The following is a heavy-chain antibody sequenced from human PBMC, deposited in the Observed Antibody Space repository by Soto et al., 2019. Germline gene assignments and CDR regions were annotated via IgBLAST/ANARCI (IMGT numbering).Heavy chain of an antibody. J-gene: IGHJ6*03. D-gene: IGHD2-2*01. V-gene: IGHV3-11*01. CDR3: ATDFHQMLSHKHDYYYLDV. Sequence: PGGSLRLSCVASGFSFSDYSMTWMRQAPGGGLDFVAFISNTAITDYYADSVKGRFTISRDNARNSVYLQMDSLRAEDAAVNYCATDFHQMLSHKHDYYYLDVWGTGTTVTVSS. CDR1: GFSFSDYS. CDR2: ISNTAITD.